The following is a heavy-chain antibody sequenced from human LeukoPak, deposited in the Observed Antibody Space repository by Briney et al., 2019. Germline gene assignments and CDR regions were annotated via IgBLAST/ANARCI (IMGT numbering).Heavy chain of an antibody. J-gene: IGHJ4*02. CDR2: IWYDGNNK. CDR3: AKDWRAGNWYFDY. CDR1: GFTFSRYG. D-gene: IGHD1-1*01. Sequence: GGSLRLSCAVSGFTFSRYGMHWVRQAPGKGLEWVAVIWYDGNNKDYADSVKGRFTISRDNSKNTLYLQMNSLRAEDTAVYYCAKDWRAGNWYFDYWGQGALVTVSS. V-gene: IGHV3-33*06.